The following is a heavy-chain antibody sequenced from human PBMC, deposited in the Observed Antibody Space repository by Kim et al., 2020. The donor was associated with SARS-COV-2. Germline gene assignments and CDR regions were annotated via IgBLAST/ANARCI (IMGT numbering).Heavy chain of an antibody. Sequence: GGSLRLSCAASGFTFSSYDMHWVRQATGKGLEWVSAIGTAGDTYYPGSVKGRFTISRENAKNSLYLQMNSLRAGDTAVYYCARGGQGYGSGSYFDYWGQGTLVTFSS. D-gene: IGHD3-10*01. V-gene: IGHV3-13*01. CDR1: GFTFSSYD. J-gene: IGHJ4*02. CDR3: ARGGQGYGSGSYFDY. CDR2: IGTAGDT.